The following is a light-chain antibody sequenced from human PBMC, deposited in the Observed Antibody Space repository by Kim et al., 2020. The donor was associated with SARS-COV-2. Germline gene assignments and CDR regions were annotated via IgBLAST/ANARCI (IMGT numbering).Light chain of an antibody. J-gene: IGLJ1*01. CDR3: QAWDSSTLYV. Sequence: QTAHIPASSEKLGDRYTTWYQQKPGRSPLLVTYQDTKRPSGIPGRFSGSTSGNTATLTITGAQAMDEADYYCQAWDSSTLYVFGAGTKVTVL. CDR2: QDT. CDR1: KLGDRY. V-gene: IGLV3-1*01.